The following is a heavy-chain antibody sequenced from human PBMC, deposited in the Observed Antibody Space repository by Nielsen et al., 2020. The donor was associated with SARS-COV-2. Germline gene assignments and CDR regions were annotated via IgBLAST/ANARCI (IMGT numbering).Heavy chain of an antibody. V-gene: IGHV6-1*01. D-gene: IGHD4-17*01. CDR2: TYYRSKWYN. J-gene: IGHJ6*03. CDR1: VDSLSSISAA. CDR3: ARARGAYGDYYYYYYTDV. Sequence: SQTLSLTCAISVDSLSSISAAWNWIRQSPSRVLEWLGRTYYRSKWYNDYAVSVKSRITINPDTSKNQFSLHLNSVTPEDTAVYYCARARGAYGDYYYYYYTDVWGKGTTVTVSS.